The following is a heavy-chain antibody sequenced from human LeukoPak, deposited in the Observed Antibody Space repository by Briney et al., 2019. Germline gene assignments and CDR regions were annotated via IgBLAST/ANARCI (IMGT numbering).Heavy chain of an antibody. Sequence: GGSLRLSCAASGFTFSDYYLSWIRQAPGKGLEWVSYISSSGSTIYYADSVKGRFTISRDNAKNSLYLQMNSLRAEDTAVYYCARDAVTTSYFDYWGQGTLVTVSS. CDR3: ARDAVTTSYFDY. CDR2: ISSSGSTI. J-gene: IGHJ4*02. D-gene: IGHD4-17*01. CDR1: GFTFSDYY. V-gene: IGHV3-11*04.